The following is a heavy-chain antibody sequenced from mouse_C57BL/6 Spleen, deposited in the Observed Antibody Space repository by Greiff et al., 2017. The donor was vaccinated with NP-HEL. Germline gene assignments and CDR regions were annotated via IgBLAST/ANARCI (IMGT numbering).Heavy chain of an antibody. Sequence: VQLQQSGAELVRPGASVKLSCTASGFNIKDYYMHWVKQRPEQGLEWIGRIDPEDGDTECAPKFQGKATMTADTSSNTAYLQLSSLTSEDTAVYYCTTGDYDYAMDYWGQGTSVTVSS. V-gene: IGHV14-1*01. CDR3: TTGDYDYAMDY. J-gene: IGHJ4*01. CDR1: GFNIKDYY. D-gene: IGHD1-1*01. CDR2: IDPEDGDT.